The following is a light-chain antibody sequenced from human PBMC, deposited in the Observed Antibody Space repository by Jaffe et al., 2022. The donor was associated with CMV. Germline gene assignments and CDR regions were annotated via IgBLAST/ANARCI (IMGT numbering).Light chain of an antibody. CDR2: DVS. CDR1: SSDVGGYNY. Sequence: QSALTQPASVSGSPGQSIIISCTGTSSDVGGYNYVSWYQQHPGKVPRLMIYDVSNRPSGVSNRFSGSKSGNTASLTISGLQAEDEADYYCSSYISGNTRVFGGGTKLTVL. V-gene: IGLV2-14*03. J-gene: IGLJ3*02. CDR3: SSYISGNTRV.